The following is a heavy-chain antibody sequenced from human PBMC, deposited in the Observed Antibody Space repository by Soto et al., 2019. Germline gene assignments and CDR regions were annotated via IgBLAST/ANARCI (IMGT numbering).Heavy chain of an antibody. CDR1: GYTFTSYD. CDR3: ARGRYCSSTSCRYYYYYGMDV. V-gene: IGHV1-8*01. D-gene: IGHD2-2*01. Sequence: ASVKVSCKASGYTFTSYDINWVRQATGQGLEWMGWMSPNSGNTGYAQKFQGRVTMTRNTSISTAYMELSSLRSEDTAVYYCARGRYCSSTSCRYYYYYGMDVWGQGTTVTVSS. CDR2: MSPNSGNT. J-gene: IGHJ6*02.